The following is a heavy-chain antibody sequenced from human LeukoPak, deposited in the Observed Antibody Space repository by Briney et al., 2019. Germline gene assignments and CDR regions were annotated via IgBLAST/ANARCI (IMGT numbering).Heavy chain of an antibody. Sequence: GGSLRLSCAAPGFTFSSYAMSWVRQAPGKGLEWVGRIKSRVSGGTTDYAAPVKGRFTISRDDSKNTLHLQMDSLRTEDTAVYYCTSDLPGGYSNYFDDWGQGTLVTVSS. V-gene: IGHV3-15*01. J-gene: IGHJ4*02. CDR2: IKSRVSGGTT. CDR3: TSDLPGGYSNYFDD. D-gene: IGHD4-23*01. CDR1: GFTFSSYA.